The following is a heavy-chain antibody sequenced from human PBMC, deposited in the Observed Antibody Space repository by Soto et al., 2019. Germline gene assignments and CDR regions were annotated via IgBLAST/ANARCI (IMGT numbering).Heavy chain of an antibody. V-gene: IGHV3-30-3*01. CDR2: ISYDGSNK. Sequence: PGVSRRLSYAASGFTFSRYAMHWVRQAPGKGLEWVAVISYDGSNKYYADSVKGRFTISRDNSKNTLYLQMNSLRAEDTAVYYCARDSRFVVVPAAILYYYYYGMDVWGQGTTVTV. CDR3: ARDSRFVVVPAAILYYYYYGMDV. D-gene: IGHD2-2*02. J-gene: IGHJ6*02. CDR1: GFTFSRYA.